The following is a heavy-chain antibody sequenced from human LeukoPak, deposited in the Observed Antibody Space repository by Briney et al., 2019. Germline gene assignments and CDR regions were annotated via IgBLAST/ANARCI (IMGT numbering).Heavy chain of an antibody. CDR3: ARKGYCSSTSCLYYYYYGMDV. CDR1: GYTFTSYG. V-gene: IGHV1-18*01. CDR2: ISAYNSNT. D-gene: IGHD2-2*01. Sequence: ASVKVSCKASGYTFTSYGISWVRQAPGQGLEWMGWISAYNSNTNYAQKLQGRVTMTTDTSTSTAYMELRSLRSDDTAVYYCARKGYCSSTSCLYYYYYGMDVWGQGTTVTVSS. J-gene: IGHJ6*02.